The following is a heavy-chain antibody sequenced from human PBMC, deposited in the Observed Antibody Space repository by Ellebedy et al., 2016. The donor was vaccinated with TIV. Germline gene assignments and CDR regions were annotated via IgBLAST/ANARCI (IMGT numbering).Heavy chain of an antibody. CDR1: GFTVSYTY. D-gene: IGHD1-20*01. CDR2: IHTGGDT. CDR3: ARRITGTYGDDAFDI. V-gene: IGHV3-53*01. J-gene: IGHJ3*02. Sequence: GESLKISCAASGFTVSYTYMSWVRQAPGKGLEWVSVIHTGGDTYYADSVKGRFTISRYSSKNTLFLQMNSLRAEDTAMYYCARRITGTYGDDAFDIWGQGTMVTVSS.